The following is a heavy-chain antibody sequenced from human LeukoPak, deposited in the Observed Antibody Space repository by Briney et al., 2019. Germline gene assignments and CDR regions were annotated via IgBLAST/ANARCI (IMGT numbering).Heavy chain of an antibody. CDR1: GFTFSSFE. CDR2: IRSRGTSI. Sequence: GGSLRLSCVASGFTFSSFEMHWVRQAPGKGLEWISNIRSRGTSIYYAGSVKGRFTVSRDNAKNSLYLQMNNLRVEDTGFYYCARGTYFYDASGQSEAFDIWGQGTMVTVSS. CDR3: ARGTYFYDASGQSEAFDI. D-gene: IGHD3-22*01. J-gene: IGHJ3*02. V-gene: IGHV3-48*03.